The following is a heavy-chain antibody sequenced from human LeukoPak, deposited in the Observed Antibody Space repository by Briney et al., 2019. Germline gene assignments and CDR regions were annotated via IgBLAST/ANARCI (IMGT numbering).Heavy chain of an antibody. V-gene: IGHV1-18*01. Sequence: ASVKVSCKASGNTFTSYGISWVRQAPGQGLEWVGWISPYNGNTNYAQKLQGRVTLTTDTFTSTAYMELRSLRSDDTAVYYCARLYSSSWYRVDDYWGQGTLVTVSS. CDR3: ARLYSSSWYRVDDY. D-gene: IGHD6-13*01. J-gene: IGHJ4*02. CDR2: ISPYNGNT. CDR1: GNTFTSYG.